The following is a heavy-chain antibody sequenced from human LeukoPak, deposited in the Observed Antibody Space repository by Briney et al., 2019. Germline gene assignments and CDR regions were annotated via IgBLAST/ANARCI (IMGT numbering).Heavy chain of an antibody. CDR3: ARGSDITDFDY. CDR1: GYTFTGYY. J-gene: IGHJ4*02. CDR2: INPNSGDT. V-gene: IGHV1-2*02. Sequence: GASVKVSCKASGYTFTGYYMHWVRQAPGQGLEWMGWINPNSGDTNYAQKFQGRVTMIRDTSISTAYMELSSLRSEDTAVYYCARGSDITDFDYWGQGTLVTVSS. D-gene: IGHD3-10*01.